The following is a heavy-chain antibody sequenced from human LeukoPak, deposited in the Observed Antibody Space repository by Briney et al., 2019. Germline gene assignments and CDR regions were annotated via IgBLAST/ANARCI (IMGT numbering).Heavy chain of an antibody. D-gene: IGHD5-18*01. CDR3: ARDQVDTAMVFDY. CDR1: GFTFSSYS. Sequence: TGGSLRLSCAASGFTFSSYSMNWVRQAPGKGLEWVSSISSSSYIYYADSVKGRFTISRDNAKNSLYLQMNSLRAEDTAVYYCARDQVDTAMVFDYWGQGALVTVSS. V-gene: IGHV3-21*01. J-gene: IGHJ4*02. CDR2: ISSSSYI.